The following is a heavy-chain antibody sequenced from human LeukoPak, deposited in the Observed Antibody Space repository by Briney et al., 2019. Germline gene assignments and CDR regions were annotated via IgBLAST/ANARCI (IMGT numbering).Heavy chain of an antibody. V-gene: IGHV3-21*01. D-gene: IGHD4-17*01. CDR2: ISSSSSYI. CDR3: ARATVTTHWYFDL. Sequence: GGSLTLSCAASGFTFSSYSMNWVRQAPGKGLEWVSSISSSSSYIYYADSVKGRFTISRDNAKNSLYLQMNSLRAEDTAVYYCARATVTTHWYFDLWGRGTLVTVSS. J-gene: IGHJ2*01. CDR1: GFTFSSYS.